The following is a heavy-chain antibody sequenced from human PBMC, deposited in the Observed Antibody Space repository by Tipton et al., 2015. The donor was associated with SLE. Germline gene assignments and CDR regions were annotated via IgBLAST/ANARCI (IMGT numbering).Heavy chain of an antibody. CDR2: IWYDGRQT. J-gene: IGHJ4*02. V-gene: IGHV3-33*01. D-gene: IGHD3-22*01. CDR1: GFTFRNYG. CDR3: ARDWGLLPGGSYFDY. Sequence: SLRLSCAASGFTFRNYGMNWVRQAPGKGLEWVAVIWYDGRQTYYGDSVKGRFTISRDNSKNTLYLQMNSLRAEDTAVYYCARDWGLLPGGSYFDYWGQGTLVTVSS.